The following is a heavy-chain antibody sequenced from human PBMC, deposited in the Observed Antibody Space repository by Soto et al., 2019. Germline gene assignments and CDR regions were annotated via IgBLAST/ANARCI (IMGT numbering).Heavy chain of an antibody. CDR3: ARERGSGRGMDV. CDR2: ISSSSSYI. V-gene: IGHV3-21*01. Sequence: GGSLRLSCPASGFTFSSYSMNWVRQAPGKGLEWVSSISSSSSYIYYTDSVKGRFTISRDNAKNSLYLQMNSLRAEDTAVYYCARERGSGRGMDVWGQGTTVTVSS. D-gene: IGHD2-15*01. CDR1: GFTFSSYS. J-gene: IGHJ6*02.